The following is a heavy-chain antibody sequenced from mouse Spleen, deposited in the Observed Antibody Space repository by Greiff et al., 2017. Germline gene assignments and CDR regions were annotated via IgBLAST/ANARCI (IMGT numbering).Heavy chain of an antibody. J-gene: IGHJ1*01. D-gene: IGHD4-1*01. CDR3: ARRLNWDWYFDV. CDR2: ISNGGGST. CDR1: GFTFSDYY. V-gene: IGHV5-12*02. Sequence: EVHLVESGGGLVQPGGSLKLSCATSGFTFSDYYMYWVRQTPEKRLEWVAYISNGGGSTYYPDTVKGRFTISRDNAKNTLYLQMSRLKSEDTAMYYCARRLNWDWYFDVWGAGTTVTVSS.